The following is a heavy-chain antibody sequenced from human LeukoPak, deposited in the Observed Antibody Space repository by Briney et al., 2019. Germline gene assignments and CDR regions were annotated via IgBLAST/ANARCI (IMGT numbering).Heavy chain of an antibody. CDR3: ARVSGRIAARNFDY. CDR2: IIPIFGTA. V-gene: IGHV1-69*13. Sequence: SVKVSCKASGGTFSSYAISWVRQAPGQGLEWMGGIIPIFGTAYYAQKFQGRVTITADESTSTAYMELSSLRSEDTAVYYCARVSGRIAARNFDYWGQGTLVTVSS. J-gene: IGHJ4*02. CDR1: GGTFSSYA. D-gene: IGHD6-6*01.